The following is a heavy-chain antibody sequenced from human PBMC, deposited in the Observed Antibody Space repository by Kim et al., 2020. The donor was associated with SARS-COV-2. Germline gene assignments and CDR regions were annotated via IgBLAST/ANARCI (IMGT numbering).Heavy chain of an antibody. CDR2: INPNSGGT. Sequence: ASVKVSCKASGYTFTGYYMHWVRQAPGQGLEWMGWINPNSGGTNYAQKFQGRVTMTRDTSISTAYMELSRLRSDDTDVYYCARGITDTAMVPPFDYWGQGTLVTVSS. D-gene: IGHD5-18*01. CDR3: ARGITDTAMVPPFDY. V-gene: IGHV1-2*02. CDR1: GYTFTGYY. J-gene: IGHJ4*02.